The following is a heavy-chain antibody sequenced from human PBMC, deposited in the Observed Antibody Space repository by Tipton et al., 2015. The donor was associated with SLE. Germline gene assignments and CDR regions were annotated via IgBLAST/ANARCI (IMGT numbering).Heavy chain of an antibody. J-gene: IGHJ5*02. CDR2: IYTSGST. Sequence: TLSLTCTVSGGSISSGSYYWSWIRQPAGKGLEWIGRIYTSGSTNYNPSPKSRVTISVDTSKNQFSLKLSAVTAADTAVYYCARDLGIAAAGTGWFDPWGQGTLVTVSS. CDR3: ARDLGIAAAGTGWFDP. CDR1: GGSISSGSYY. V-gene: IGHV4-61*02. D-gene: IGHD6-13*01.